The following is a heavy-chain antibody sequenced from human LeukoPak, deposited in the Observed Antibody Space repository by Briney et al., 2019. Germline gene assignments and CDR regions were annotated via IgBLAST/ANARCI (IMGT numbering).Heavy chain of an antibody. CDR3: ARLAYGSGSPFDY. D-gene: IGHD3-10*01. Sequence: SETLSLTCTVSGGSVNGYYWNWIRQPPGKGLEWIGYIYYGGSTKYNPSLKSRINISVDTSKNQFSLKLSSVTAADTAVYYCARLAYGSGSPFDYWGQGTLVTVSS. CDR1: GGSVNGYY. J-gene: IGHJ4*02. CDR2: IYYGGST. V-gene: IGHV4-59*08.